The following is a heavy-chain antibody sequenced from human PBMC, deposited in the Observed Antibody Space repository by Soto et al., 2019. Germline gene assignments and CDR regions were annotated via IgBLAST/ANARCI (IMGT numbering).Heavy chain of an antibody. Sequence: SETLSLTCSFSCGSVSDKTYYWSWIRQPPGKRLEWIGYVYYSGTTNYNPSLKSRVTISVDLSKNRFSLRLSSVTTADTALYYCARTTAVPNTLRSRYFFDYWGQGTLVTVSS. CDR2: VYYSGTT. V-gene: IGHV4-61*01. D-gene: IGHD4-17*01. CDR1: CGSVSDKTYY. CDR3: ARTTAVPNTLRSRYFFDY. J-gene: IGHJ4*02.